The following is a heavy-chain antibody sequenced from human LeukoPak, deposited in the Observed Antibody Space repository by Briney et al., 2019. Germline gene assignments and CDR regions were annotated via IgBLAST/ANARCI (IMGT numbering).Heavy chain of an antibody. CDR1: GGSISSSSYY. D-gene: IGHD3-9*01. CDR3: ARRPLRYFDWLPYYYYGMDV. Sequence: PSETLSLTCTVSGGSISSSSYYWGWIRQPPGKGLEWIGSIYYSGSTYYNPSLKGRVTISVDTSKNQFSLKLSSVTAADTAVYYCARRPLRYFDWLPYYYYGMDVWGQGTTVTVSS. V-gene: IGHV4-39*01. CDR2: IYYSGST. J-gene: IGHJ6*02.